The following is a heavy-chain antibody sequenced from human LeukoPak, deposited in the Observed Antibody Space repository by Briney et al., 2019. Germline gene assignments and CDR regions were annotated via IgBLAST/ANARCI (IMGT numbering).Heavy chain of an antibody. Sequence: SETLSLTSTVSGNSSGDYYWSWIRQPAGKGLEWIGRIYTSGSTTYNPSMTSRVTLSVDTSKSKFSLNLMSVTAADAAVYYCTRDTGTTGEVKFDPWGQGTLVTVSS. CDR3: TRDTGTTGEVKFDP. V-gene: IGHV4-4*07. J-gene: IGHJ5*02. CDR2: IYTSGST. D-gene: IGHD4-17*01. CDR1: GNSSGDYY.